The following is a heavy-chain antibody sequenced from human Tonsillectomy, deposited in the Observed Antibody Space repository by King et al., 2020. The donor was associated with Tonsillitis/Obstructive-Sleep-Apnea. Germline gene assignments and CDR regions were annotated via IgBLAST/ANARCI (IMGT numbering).Heavy chain of an antibody. CDR2: INPSGGST. CDR1: GYTFTSYY. J-gene: IGHJ4*02. V-gene: IGHV1-46*01. CDR3: ARDGSVATRPLDY. Sequence: VQLVESGAEVKKPGASVKVSCKASGYTFTSYYIHWVRQAPGQGLEWMGIINPSGGSTSYAKKFQGRVTMTRDTSTSTVYMELSSLGSEETAVYYCARDGSVATRPLDYWGQGTLVTVSS. D-gene: IGHD6-6*01.